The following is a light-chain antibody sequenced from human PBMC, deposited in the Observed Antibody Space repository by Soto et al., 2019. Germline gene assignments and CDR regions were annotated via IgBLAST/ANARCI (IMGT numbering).Light chain of an antibody. Sequence: EIVMTQSPATLSVSPGERATLSCRASQSVSSNLAWYQQKPGQAPRLLIYGASTRATGIPARFSGSRSGTEFTLIISSLQSEDFAVYYCQHYNNWPRTFGQGTKVEIK. CDR2: GAS. CDR1: QSVSSN. CDR3: QHYNNWPRT. J-gene: IGKJ1*01. V-gene: IGKV3-15*01.